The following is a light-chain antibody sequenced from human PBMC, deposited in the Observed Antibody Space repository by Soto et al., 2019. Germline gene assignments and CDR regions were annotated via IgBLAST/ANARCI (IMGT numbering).Light chain of an antibody. Sequence: QSALTQPASVSGSPGQSITISCTGSSSDVGGYNYVSWYQEHPGKAPKLMIYDVINRPSGVSNRFSGSKSVNTASLTISGLQAEDEADYYCSSYTSSNTWVFGGGTKLTVL. CDR2: DVI. CDR1: SSDVGGYNY. J-gene: IGLJ3*02. V-gene: IGLV2-14*01. CDR3: SSYTSSNTWV.